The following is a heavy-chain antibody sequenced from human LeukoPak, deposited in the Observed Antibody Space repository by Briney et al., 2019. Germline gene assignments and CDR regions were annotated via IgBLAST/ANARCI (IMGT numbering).Heavy chain of an antibody. J-gene: IGHJ4*02. D-gene: IGHD3-22*01. Sequence: SETLSLTCTVSGGSISSYYWSWIRQPPGKGLEWIGYIYYSGSTNYNPSLKSRVTISVDTSKNQFSLKLSSVTAADTAVYYCARHNPYYYDSSDYWGQGTLVTVSS. CDR2: IYYSGST. V-gene: IGHV4-59*08. CDR3: ARHNPYYYDSSDY. CDR1: GGSISSYY.